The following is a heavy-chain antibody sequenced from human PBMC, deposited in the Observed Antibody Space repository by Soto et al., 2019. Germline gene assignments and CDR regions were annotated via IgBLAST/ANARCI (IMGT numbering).Heavy chain of an antibody. J-gene: IGHJ6*02. D-gene: IGHD6-13*01. Sequence: GGSLRLSCAASGFTFSSYWMSWVRQAPGKGLEWVANIKQDGSEKYYVDSVKGRFTISRDNAKNSLYLQMNSLRAEDTAVYYCARETLLYSTVGVSKRKDGMDVWGQGTTVTVSS. CDR2: IKQDGSEK. V-gene: IGHV3-7*05. CDR1: GFTFSSYW. CDR3: ARETLLYSTVGVSKRKDGMDV.